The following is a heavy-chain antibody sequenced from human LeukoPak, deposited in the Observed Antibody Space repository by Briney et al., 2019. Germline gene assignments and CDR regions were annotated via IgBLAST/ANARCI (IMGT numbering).Heavy chain of an antibody. V-gene: IGHV3-20*04. CDR1: GFNIDDYG. Sequence: PGGSLRLSCAASGFNIDDYGMSWVRQAPGKGLEWVSGINWNGGSTGYADSVKGRFTISRDSAKSSLYLQMNSLRAEDTALYYCARVEYSSGWLDYWGQGTLVTVSS. D-gene: IGHD6-19*01. J-gene: IGHJ4*02. CDR3: ARVEYSSGWLDY. CDR2: INWNGGST.